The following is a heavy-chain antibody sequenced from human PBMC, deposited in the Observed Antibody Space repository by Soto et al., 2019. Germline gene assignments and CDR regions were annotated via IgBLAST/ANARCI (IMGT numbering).Heavy chain of an antibody. CDR2: IIPIFGTA. Sequence: GASVKVSCKASGGTFSSYAISWVRQAPGQGLEWIGGIIPIFGTANYAQKFQVRVTITADESTSTAYMELSSLRSEDTAVYYCALDMRLHDYWGQGTLVTVSS. J-gene: IGHJ4*02. CDR1: GGTFSSYA. D-gene: IGHD1-1*01. V-gene: IGHV1-69*13. CDR3: ALDMRLHDY.